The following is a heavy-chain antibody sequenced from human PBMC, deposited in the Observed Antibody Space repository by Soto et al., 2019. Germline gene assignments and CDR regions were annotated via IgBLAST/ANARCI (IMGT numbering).Heavy chain of an antibody. D-gene: IGHD5-12*01. CDR3: ARVNKARWLQPYYFDY. CDR2: IYYSGST. V-gene: IGHV4-61*01. CDR1: GGSVSSGSYY. J-gene: IGHJ4*02. Sequence: SETLSLTCTVSGGSVSSGSYYWSWIRQPPGKGLEWIGYIYYSGSTNYNPSLKSRVTISVDTSKNQFSLKLSSVTAADTAVYYCARVNKARWLQPYYFDYWGQGTLVTVSS.